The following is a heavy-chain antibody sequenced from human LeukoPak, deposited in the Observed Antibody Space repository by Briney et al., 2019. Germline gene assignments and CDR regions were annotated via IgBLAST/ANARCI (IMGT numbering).Heavy chain of an antibody. CDR1: GYTFTNSD. D-gene: IGHD6-6*01. CDR2: MNTKSGNT. CDR3: ARDWDYSSSTDTFDI. J-gene: IGHJ3*02. Sequence: ASVKVSCKASGYTFTNSDINWVRQAPGQGLEWMGWMNTKSGNTGYAQKLQGRVTMSMDTSITTAYMELTSLRSDDTAVYYCARDWDYSSSTDTFDIWGQGTMVTVSS. V-gene: IGHV1-8*01.